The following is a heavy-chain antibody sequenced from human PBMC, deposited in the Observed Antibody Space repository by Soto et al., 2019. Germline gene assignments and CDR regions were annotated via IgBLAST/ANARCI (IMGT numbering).Heavy chain of an antibody. D-gene: IGHD6-19*01. J-gene: IGHJ4*02. CDR1: GFPFSSYS. CDR2: ISSSSSYI. V-gene: IGHV3-21*01. Sequence: GGSLRLSCAASGFPFSSYSMNWVRQAPGKGLEWVSSISSSSSYIYYADSGKGRFTISRDKAKNSLYLQMNSLRAEDTAVYYGASIGIAVAGTVYWGQGTLVTVSS. CDR3: ASIGIAVAGTVY.